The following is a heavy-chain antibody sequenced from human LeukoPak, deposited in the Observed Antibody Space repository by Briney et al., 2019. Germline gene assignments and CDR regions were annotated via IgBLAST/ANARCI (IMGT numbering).Heavy chain of an antibody. D-gene: IGHD5-12*01. Sequence: GASVKVSCKASGYTFTSYGISWVRQAPGQGLEWMGWMNPNSGNTGYAQKFQGRVTMTRNTSISTAYMELSSLRSEDTAVYYCARGLWLPEVYYFDYWGQGTLVTVSS. CDR2: MNPNSGNT. V-gene: IGHV1-8*02. CDR1: GYTFTSYG. CDR3: ARGLWLPEVYYFDY. J-gene: IGHJ4*02.